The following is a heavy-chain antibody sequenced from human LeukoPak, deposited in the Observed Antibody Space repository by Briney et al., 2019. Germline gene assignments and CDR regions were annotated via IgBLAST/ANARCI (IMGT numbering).Heavy chain of an antibody. CDR3: ARAWENYYDSSGYYYPYYFDY. V-gene: IGHV1-69*04. J-gene: IGHJ4*02. Sequence: KVSCKASGGTFSSYAISWVRQAPGQGLEWMGRIIPILGIANYAQKFQGRVTITADESTSTAYMELSSLRSEDTAVYYCARAWENYYDSSGYYYPYYFDYWGQGTLVTVSS. CDR2: IIPILGIA. CDR1: GGTFSSYA. D-gene: IGHD3-22*01.